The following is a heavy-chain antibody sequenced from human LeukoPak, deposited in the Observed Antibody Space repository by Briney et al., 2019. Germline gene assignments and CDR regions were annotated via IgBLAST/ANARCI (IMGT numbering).Heavy chain of an antibody. CDR2: INHSGST. CDR1: GGSFSGYY. V-gene: IGHV4-34*01. D-gene: IGHD1-1*01. Sequence: PSETLSLTCAVYGGSFSGYYWSWIRRPPGKGLEWIGEINHSGSTNYNPSLKSRVTISVDTSKNQFSLKLSSVTAADTAVYYCARGRGVGTGTSLFDYWGQGTLVTVSS. J-gene: IGHJ4*02. CDR3: ARGRGVGTGTSLFDY.